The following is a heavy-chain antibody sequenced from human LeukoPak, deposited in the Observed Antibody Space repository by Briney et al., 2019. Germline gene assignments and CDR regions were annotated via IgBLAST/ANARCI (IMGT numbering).Heavy chain of an antibody. CDR1: GDSLSSNSSA. D-gene: IGHD1-20*01. V-gene: IGHV6-1*01. J-gene: IGHJ4*02. Sequence: SQTLSLTCPISGDSLSSNSSAWDWIRQSPSRGLEWLRRKYYRSKWYNDYAVAQKSQITINPYTSNNQLSLQLNSVTPEDTAVYYCARGLRHNWNDEGYYFDYWGQGTLVTVCS. CDR2: KYYRSKWYN. CDR3: ARGLRHNWNDEGYYFDY.